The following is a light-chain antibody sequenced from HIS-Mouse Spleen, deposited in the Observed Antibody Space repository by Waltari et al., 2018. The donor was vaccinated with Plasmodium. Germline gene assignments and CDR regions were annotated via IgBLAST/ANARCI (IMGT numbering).Light chain of an antibody. V-gene: IGKV1-39*01. CDR2: ASS. CDR3: QQSYSTWT. Sequence: DIQMTQSPSSLSASLGDGVPITCRASQSISSYLNWYQQKPGKAPKPLIYASSSLQSGVPSRFSGSGSGTDFTLTISSLQPEDFATYYCQQSYSTWTFGQGTKVEIK. J-gene: IGKJ1*01. CDR1: QSISSY.